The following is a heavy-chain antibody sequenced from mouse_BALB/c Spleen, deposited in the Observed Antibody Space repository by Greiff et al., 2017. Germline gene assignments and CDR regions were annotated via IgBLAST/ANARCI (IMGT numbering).Heavy chain of an antibody. CDR2: INPCNGGT. V-gene: IGHV1S81*02. D-gene: IGHD4-1*01. Sequence: QVQLQQSGAELVKPGASVKLSCKASGYPFTSYYMYWVKQRPGQGLEWIGEINPCNGGTNFNEKFKSKAALTVDKSSNTAYMQLSSLASEDSAVYCGTRQAGTDFDYWGQGTTLTVSS. CDR3: TRQAGTDFDY. J-gene: IGHJ2*01. CDR1: GYPFTSYY.